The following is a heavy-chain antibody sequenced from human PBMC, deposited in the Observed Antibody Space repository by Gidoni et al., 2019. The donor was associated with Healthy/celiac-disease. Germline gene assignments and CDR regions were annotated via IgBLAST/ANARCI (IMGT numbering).Heavy chain of an antibody. D-gene: IGHD7-27*01. CDR3: ARGTGDPLYYGMDV. Sequence: QVQLVQSGAEVKKPGSSVKVPCKASGGTFSSYAISWVRQAPGQGLEWMGRIIPILGIANYAQKFQGRVTITADKSTSTAYMELSSLRSEDTAVYYCARGTGDPLYYGMDVWGQGTTVTVSS. J-gene: IGHJ6*02. CDR1: GGTFSSYA. CDR2: IIPILGIA. V-gene: IGHV1-69*04.